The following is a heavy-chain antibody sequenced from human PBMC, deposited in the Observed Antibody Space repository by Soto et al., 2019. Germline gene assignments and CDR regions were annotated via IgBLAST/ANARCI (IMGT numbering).Heavy chain of an antibody. CDR1: GGSISSYY. V-gene: IGHV4-59*01. CDR2: IYYSGST. J-gene: IGHJ6*02. Sequence: PSETLSLTCTVSGGSISSYYWSWIRQPPGKGLEWIGYIYYSGSTNYNPSLKSRVTISVDTSKNQFSLRAEDTALYYCAKDNKLRGYNWNDYHYYYYGMDVWGQGTTVTVSS. CDR3: AKDNKLRGYNWNDYHYYYYGMDV. D-gene: IGHD1-1*01.